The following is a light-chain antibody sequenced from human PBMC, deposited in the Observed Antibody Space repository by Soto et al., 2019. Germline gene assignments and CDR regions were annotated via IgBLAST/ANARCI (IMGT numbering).Light chain of an antibody. CDR3: GTWDSSLSAFNWV. V-gene: IGLV1-51*02. CDR2: ENN. CDR1: SSNIGNNY. J-gene: IGLJ3*02. Sequence: QSVLTQPPSVSAAPGQKVTISCSGSSSNIGNNYVSWYQQLPGTAPKLLIYENNKRPSGIPDRFSGSKSGTSATLGITGLQTGDEADHYCGTWDSSLSAFNWVFGGGTKLTVL.